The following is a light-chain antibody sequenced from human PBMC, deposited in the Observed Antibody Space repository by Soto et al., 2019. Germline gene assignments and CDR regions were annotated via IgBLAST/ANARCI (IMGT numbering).Light chain of an antibody. CDR1: ERVSTN. V-gene: IGKV3-15*01. J-gene: IGKJ1*01. CDR3: GPQISCWK. CDR2: GAS. Sequence: FAGASERVSTNLAWYQQKAGQAPRLLIYGASTRATGIPARFSGSGSGTELTRSVVCAFSEDFSAYHCGPQISCWKYARGTKVDI.